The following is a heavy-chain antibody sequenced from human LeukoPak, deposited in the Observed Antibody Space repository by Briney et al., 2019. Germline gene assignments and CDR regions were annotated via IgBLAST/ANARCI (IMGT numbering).Heavy chain of an antibody. CDR3: ARCRRAYYDSSGYYYDN. J-gene: IGHJ4*02. D-gene: IGHD3-22*01. Sequence: SKTLSLTCTVSGGSISSYYWSWIRQPPGKGLEWIGYIYYSGSTNYNPSLKSRVTISVDTSKNQFSLKLSSVTAADTAVYYCARCRRAYYDSSGYYYDNWGQGTLVTVSS. CDR2: IYYSGST. CDR1: GGSISSYY. V-gene: IGHV4-59*01.